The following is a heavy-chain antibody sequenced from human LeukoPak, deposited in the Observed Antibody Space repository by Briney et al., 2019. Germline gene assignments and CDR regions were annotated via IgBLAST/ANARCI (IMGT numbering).Heavy chain of an antibody. J-gene: IGHJ4*02. CDR1: GFTFSTYA. V-gene: IGHV3-23*01. Sequence: GGSLRLSCAASGFTFSTYAMSWVRQAPGKGLEWVSAITGSGDNTYYADSVKGRSTISRDNSKNTLYLQMNSLRAEDTAVYYCAKDAIEYSSSHPGYWGQGTLVTVSS. CDR3: AKDAIEYSSSHPGY. D-gene: IGHD6-6*01. CDR2: ITGSGDNT.